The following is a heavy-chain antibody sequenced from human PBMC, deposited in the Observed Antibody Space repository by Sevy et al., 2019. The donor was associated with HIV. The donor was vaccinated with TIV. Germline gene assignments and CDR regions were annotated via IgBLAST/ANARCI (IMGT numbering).Heavy chain of an antibody. CDR3: ARDRGKGSSWDNWFDP. CDR2: IIPIFGTA. Sequence: ASVKVSCKASGGTFSSYAISWVRQAPGQGLEWMGGIIPIFGTANYAQKFQGRVTITADESTSTAYMELSSLGSEDTAVYYCARDRGKGSSWDNWFDPWGQGTLVTVSS. V-gene: IGHV1-69*13. D-gene: IGHD6-13*01. CDR1: GGTFSSYA. J-gene: IGHJ5*02.